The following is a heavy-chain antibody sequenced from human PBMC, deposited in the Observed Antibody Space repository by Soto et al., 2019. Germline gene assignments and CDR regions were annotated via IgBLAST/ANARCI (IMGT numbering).Heavy chain of an antibody. J-gene: IGHJ3*02. CDR1: GFTFSSYS. CDR3: ASGNYGAPAGAFDI. V-gene: IGHV3-21*01. Sequence: EVQLVESGGGLVKPGGSLRLSCAASGFTFSSYSMNWVRQAPGKGLEWVSSISSSSSYIYYADSVKGRFTISRDNAKNSLYLQMNSLRAEDTAVYYCASGNYGAPAGAFDIWGRGTMVTVSS. D-gene: IGHD4-17*01. CDR2: ISSSSSYI.